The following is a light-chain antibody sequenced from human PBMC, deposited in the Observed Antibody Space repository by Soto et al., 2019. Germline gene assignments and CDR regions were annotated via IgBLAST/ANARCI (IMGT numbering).Light chain of an antibody. CDR3: QQYGMSPKT. CDR1: QSVRSNF. J-gene: IGKJ1*01. CDR2: GAS. V-gene: IGKV3-20*01. Sequence: EIVLTQSPGTLSLSPGERATLSCRASQSVRSNFLAWYQQKPGQAPRLLIYGASNRATGIPDRFSGSGSGTDFTLTITRLEPEDFAMYYCQQYGMSPKTFGQGTKVDIK.